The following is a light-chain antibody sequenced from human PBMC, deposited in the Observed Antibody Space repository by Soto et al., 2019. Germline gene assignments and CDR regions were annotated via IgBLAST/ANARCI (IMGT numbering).Light chain of an antibody. Sequence: QSVLTQPPSVSAAPGQKVTISCSGSSSNIGGNSVSWYQQLPGTAPKLLIYDDNKRPSGMPDRFSGSKSGPSATLGITGFQTGDEADYYCGSWDSSLSAYVFGTGTKVTV. J-gene: IGLJ1*01. V-gene: IGLV1-51*01. CDR3: GSWDSSLSAYV. CDR1: SSNIGGNS. CDR2: DDN.